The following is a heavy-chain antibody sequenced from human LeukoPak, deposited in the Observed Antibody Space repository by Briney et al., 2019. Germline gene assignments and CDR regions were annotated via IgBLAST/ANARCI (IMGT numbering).Heavy chain of an antibody. CDR3: TRGTYYHDSRGYYSWGLGY. D-gene: IGHD3-22*01. CDR2: ISNDGTDK. J-gene: IGHJ4*02. CDR1: GFSFSTYA. V-gene: IGHV3-30*04. Sequence: GGSLRLSCAASGFSFSTYAMHWVRQAPGKGLECVAVISNDGTDKYYPDSVKGRFTISRDNSENTLYLQVNSLMTEDTAVYYCTRGTYYHDSRGYYSWGLGYWGQGTLVTVSS.